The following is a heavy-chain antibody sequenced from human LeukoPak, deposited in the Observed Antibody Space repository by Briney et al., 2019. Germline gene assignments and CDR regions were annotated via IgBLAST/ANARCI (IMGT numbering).Heavy chain of an antibody. V-gene: IGHV4-4*07. D-gene: IGHD2-15*01. Sequence: SETLSLTCTVSGGSISSYYWSWIRQPAGKGLEWIGRIYTSGTTHYNPSLKSRVTMSVDTSKNQFSLKLSSVTAADTAVYYCASVDYCSGGSCYNYWGQGTLVTVSS. CDR2: IYTSGTT. CDR1: GGSISSYY. CDR3: ASVDYCSGGSCYNY. J-gene: IGHJ4*02.